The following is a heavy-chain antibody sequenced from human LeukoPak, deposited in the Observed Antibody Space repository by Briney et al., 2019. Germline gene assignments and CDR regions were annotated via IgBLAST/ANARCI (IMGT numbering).Heavy chain of an antibody. CDR1: GFTFSTYS. CDR3: ARGYCSGGSCYFNAFDI. CDR2: ISSGSTYI. D-gene: IGHD2-15*01. V-gene: IGHV3-21*01. J-gene: IGHJ3*02. Sequence: GGSLRLSCAASGFTFSTYSMNWVRQAPGKGLEWVSSISSGSTYIYYADSVKGRFTISRDNAKNSVFLQMNSLRAEDTAVYYCARGYCSGGSCYFNAFDIWGQGTLSSSLQ.